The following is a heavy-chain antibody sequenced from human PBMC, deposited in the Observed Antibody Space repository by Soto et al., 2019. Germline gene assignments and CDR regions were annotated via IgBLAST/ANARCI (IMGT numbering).Heavy chain of an antibody. CDR3: ARLRAPNVGGYCSGGSCKPTGAFDI. CDR1: GGPISRGGYY. Sequence: QGKLQESGPGLGKPSQTLSLTCTVSGGPISRGGYYWSWIRQHQGKGLEGIGYTYYGGSTYYNPSLKSRVTISVDTSKNQFSLKLSSVTAADTAVYYCARLRAPNVGGYCSGGSCKPTGAFDIWGQGTMVTVSS. CDR2: TYYGGST. V-gene: IGHV4-31*03. J-gene: IGHJ3*02. D-gene: IGHD2-15*01.